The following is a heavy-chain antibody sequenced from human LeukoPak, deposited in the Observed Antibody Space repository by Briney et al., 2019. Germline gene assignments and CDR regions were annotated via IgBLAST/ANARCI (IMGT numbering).Heavy chain of an antibody. CDR2: ISYDGSNK. CDR3: ARTFSGSFFGPFDY. CDR1: GFTFSSYA. J-gene: IGHJ4*02. D-gene: IGHD1-26*01. V-gene: IGHV3-30-3*01. Sequence: GGSLRLSCAASGFTFSSYAMHWVRQAPGKGLEWVAVISYDGSNKYYADSVKGRFTISRDNSKNTLYLQMNSLRAEDTAVYYCARTFSGSFFGPFDYWGQGTLVTVSS.